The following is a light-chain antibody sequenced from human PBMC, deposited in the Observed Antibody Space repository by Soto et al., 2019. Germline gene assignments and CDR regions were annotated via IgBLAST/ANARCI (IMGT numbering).Light chain of an antibody. Sequence: EIVLTQSRATLSLSPGERATLPCRASQSVSSYLAWYQQKPGQAPRLLIYDASNRATGIPARFSGSGSGTDFTLTISSLEPEDFAVYYCQQRSNWPPRVTFGGGTKVEIK. CDR2: DAS. V-gene: IGKV3-11*01. CDR3: QQRSNWPPRVT. CDR1: QSVSSY. J-gene: IGKJ4*01.